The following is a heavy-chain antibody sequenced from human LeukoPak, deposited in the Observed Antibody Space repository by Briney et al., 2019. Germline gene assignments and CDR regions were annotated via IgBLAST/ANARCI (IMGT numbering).Heavy chain of an antibody. CDR1: GFTFSSYW. J-gene: IGHJ6*02. CDR3: ARDRRFDDYGDYYYYGMDV. Sequence: GGSLRLSCAASGFTFSSYWMHWVRQAPGKGLVWVSRINSDGSSTSYADSVKGRFPISRDNAKNTLYLQMNSLRAEDTAVYYCARDRRFDDYGDYYYYGMDVWGQGTTVTVSS. D-gene: IGHD4-17*01. V-gene: IGHV3-74*01. CDR2: INSDGSST.